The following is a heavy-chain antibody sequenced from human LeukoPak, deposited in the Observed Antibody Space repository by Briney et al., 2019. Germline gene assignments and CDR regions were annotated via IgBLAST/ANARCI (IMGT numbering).Heavy chain of an antibody. CDR2: IYYSGST. J-gene: IGHJ3*02. CDR1: GGSITISTYD. CDR3: ARGYCSGGTRYNTGAFDI. V-gene: IGHV4-39*01. D-gene: IGHD2-15*01. Sequence: SETLSLTCTVSGGSITISTYDWGWIRQPPGKGLEWIGSIYYSGSTYYNPSLKSRVTISVDRSKNQFSLKLSSVTAADTAVYYCARGYCSGGTRYNTGAFDIWGQGTMVTVSS.